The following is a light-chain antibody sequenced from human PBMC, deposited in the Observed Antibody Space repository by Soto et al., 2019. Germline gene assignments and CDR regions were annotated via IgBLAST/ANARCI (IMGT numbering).Light chain of an antibody. J-gene: IGKJ1*01. Sequence: DIQMTQSPSTLSASVGDRVTITCRASQSISSWLAWYQQKPGKAPKLLIYKASSVESGVPSRFSGSGSGTESTLTSSSLHADDFVTYYCQQNNSYPWTFGQGTKVEIK. CDR2: KAS. CDR1: QSISSW. CDR3: QQNNSYPWT. V-gene: IGKV1-5*03.